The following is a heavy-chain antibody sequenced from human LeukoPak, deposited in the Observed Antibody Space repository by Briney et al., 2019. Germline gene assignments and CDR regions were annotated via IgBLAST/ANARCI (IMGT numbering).Heavy chain of an antibody. CDR2: IYHNGTT. V-gene: IGHV4-38-2*02. CDR1: GYSISSDYY. Sequence: NPSETLSLTCTVSGYSISSDYYWGWIRQPPGKGLEWIGSIYHNGTTYYNPSLKSRGTISVDTSKNQFSLKLSSVTAADTAVYYCARDLCGGSCYQLNAFDIWGQGTMVTVSS. D-gene: IGHD2-15*01. J-gene: IGHJ3*02. CDR3: ARDLCGGSCYQLNAFDI.